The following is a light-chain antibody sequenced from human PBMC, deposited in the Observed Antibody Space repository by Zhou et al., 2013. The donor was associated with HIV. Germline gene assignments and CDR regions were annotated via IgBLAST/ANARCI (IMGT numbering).Light chain of an antibody. V-gene: IGKV3-15*01. CDR2: GAS. Sequence: EIVMTQSPGTLSVFPGERATLSCAASESVSSNLAWYQQKPGQAPRLLIYGASTRATGIPTRFSGSGSGTAFTLTISSTQSEDFAVYYCQQYNKWPPITFGQGTRLEIK. CDR3: QQYNKWPPIT. CDR1: ESVSSN. J-gene: IGKJ5*01.